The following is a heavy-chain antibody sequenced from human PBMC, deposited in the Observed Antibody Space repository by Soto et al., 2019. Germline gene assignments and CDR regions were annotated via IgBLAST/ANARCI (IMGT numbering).Heavy chain of an antibody. D-gene: IGHD4-4*01. CDR3: ARHEQFYYYYYGMDV. J-gene: IGHJ6*02. CDR1: GYSFTTYW. Sequence: GESLKISCKASGYSFTTYWIAWVRQMPGKGLEWMGIINPGDSDIRYSPSFQGQVTISADDSISTAYLQWSSLKASDTAMYYCARHEQFYYYYYGMDVWGQGTAVTVSS. CDR2: INPGDSDI. V-gene: IGHV5-51*01.